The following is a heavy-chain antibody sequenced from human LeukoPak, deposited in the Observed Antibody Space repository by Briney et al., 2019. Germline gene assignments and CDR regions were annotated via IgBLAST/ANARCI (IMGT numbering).Heavy chain of an antibody. CDR1: GFTFSNYW. Sequence: PGGSLRLSCAASGFTFSNYWMSWVRQAPGKGLEWVANIKQGGSEKYYVDSVKGRFTISRDNAKNSLYLQMNSLRAEDTAVYFCAREGSGYYIDHWGQGTLVTVSS. D-gene: IGHD3-22*01. J-gene: IGHJ4*02. CDR3: AREGSGYYIDH. V-gene: IGHV3-7*01. CDR2: IKQGGSEK.